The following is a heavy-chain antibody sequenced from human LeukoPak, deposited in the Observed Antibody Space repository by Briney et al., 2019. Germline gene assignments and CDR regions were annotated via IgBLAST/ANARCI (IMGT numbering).Heavy chain of an antibody. CDR2: ISGSGGST. CDR1: GFTFSSYA. CDR3: AKVWAWPRGGATYFDY. D-gene: IGHD1-26*01. J-gene: IGHJ4*02. V-gene: IGHV3-23*01. Sequence: GGSLRLSCAASGFTFSSYAMSWVRQAPGKGLEWVSAISGSGGSTYYADSVKGRFTISRDNSKNTLYLQMNSLRAEDTAVYYCAKVWAWPRGGATYFDYWGQETLVTISS.